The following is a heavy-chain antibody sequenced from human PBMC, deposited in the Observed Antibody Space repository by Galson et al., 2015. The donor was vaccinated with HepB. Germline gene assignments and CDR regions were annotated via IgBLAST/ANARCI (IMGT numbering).Heavy chain of an antibody. CDR3: ARVRQQLAEVYYYYGMDV. CDR1: GFTFSSYA. CDR2: ISYDGSNK. D-gene: IGHD6-13*01. J-gene: IGHJ6*02. V-gene: IGHV3-30-3*01. Sequence: SLRLSCAASGFTFSSYAMHWVRQAPGKGLEWVAVISYDGSNKYYADSVKGRFTISRDNSKNTLYLQMNSLRAEDTAVYYCARVRQQLAEVYYYYGMDVWGQGTTVTVSS.